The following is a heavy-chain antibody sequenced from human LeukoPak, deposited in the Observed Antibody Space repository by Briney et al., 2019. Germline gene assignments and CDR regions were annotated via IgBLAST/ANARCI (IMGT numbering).Heavy chain of an antibody. J-gene: IGHJ6*03. Sequence: ASVKVSCKASGYTFTSYGISWVRQAPGQGLEWMGWISAYNGNTNYAQKLQGRVTMTTDTSTSTAYMELRSLRSDDTAVYYCARDHSGWYSSPRDYYYMDVWGKGTTVTVSS. CDR1: GYTFTSYG. V-gene: IGHV1-18*01. D-gene: IGHD6-13*01. CDR3: ARDHSGWYSSPRDYYYMDV. CDR2: ISAYNGNT.